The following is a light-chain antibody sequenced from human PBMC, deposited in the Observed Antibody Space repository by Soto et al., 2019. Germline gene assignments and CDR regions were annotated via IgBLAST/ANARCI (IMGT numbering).Light chain of an antibody. CDR3: QQYGSSPWT. J-gene: IGKJ1*01. CDR2: GAS. V-gene: IGKV3-20*01. CDR1: QSVSSSF. Sequence: EIVLTQSPDTLSLSPGERATLSCRASQSVSSSFLAWYQQKPGQAPRLLIYGASSRATGIPDRFSGSASGTDFILTISRLEPEDFAVYYCQQYGSSPWTFGQGTEVEIK.